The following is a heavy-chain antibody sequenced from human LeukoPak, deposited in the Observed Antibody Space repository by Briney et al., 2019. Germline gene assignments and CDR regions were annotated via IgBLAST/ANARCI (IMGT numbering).Heavy chain of an antibody. Sequence: GGSLRLSCAASGSTFSSYSMNWVRQAPGKGLEWVSSISSSSSYIYYADSVKGRFTISRDNAKNSLYLQMNNLRAEDTAVYYCASPNYYDSSGCRYWGQGTLVTVSS. CDR2: ISSSSSYI. CDR1: GSTFSSYS. D-gene: IGHD3-22*01. CDR3: ASPNYYDSSGCRY. V-gene: IGHV3-21*01. J-gene: IGHJ4*02.